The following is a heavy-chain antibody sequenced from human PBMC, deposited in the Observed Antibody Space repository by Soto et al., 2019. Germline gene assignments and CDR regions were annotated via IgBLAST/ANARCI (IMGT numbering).Heavy chain of an antibody. CDR1: GGTFSSYA. CDR2: TIPISGRA. D-gene: IGHD2-2*01. V-gene: IGHV1-69*01. CDR3: ARSQGSSTSLEIYYYYYYGMDV. J-gene: IGHJ6*02. Sequence: QVQLVQSGAEVKKPGSSVKVSCKASGGTFSSYAISWVRQAPGQGLEWMGGTIPISGRANYAKKFQGRVTITADESTSTAYMEPSSLRSEDTAVYYCARSQGSSTSLEIYYYYYYGMDVWGQGTTVTVSS.